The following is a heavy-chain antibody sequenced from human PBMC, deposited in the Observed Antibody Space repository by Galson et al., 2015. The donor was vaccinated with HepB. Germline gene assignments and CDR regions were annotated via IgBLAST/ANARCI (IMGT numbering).Heavy chain of an antibody. D-gene: IGHD2-21*01. Sequence: SVKVSCKASGYTFTSYGISWVRQAPGQGLEWMGGIIPILGIANYAQKFQGRVTITADKSTSTAYMELSSLRSEDTAVYYCARVLAYCGGDCPVGFDLWGRGTLVTVSS. J-gene: IGHJ2*01. CDR3: ARVLAYCGGDCPVGFDL. CDR2: IIPILGIA. V-gene: IGHV1-69*10. CDR1: GYTFTSYG.